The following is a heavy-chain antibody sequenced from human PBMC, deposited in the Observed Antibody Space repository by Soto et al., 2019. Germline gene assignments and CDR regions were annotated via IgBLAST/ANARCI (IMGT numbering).Heavy chain of an antibody. Sequence: GGSLRLSCAASGFTFSSYSMNWVRQAPGKGLEWVSYISSSSSTIYYADSVKGRFTISRDNAKNSLYLQMNSLRAEDTAVYYCARAARGMGYYYYMDVWGKGTAVTVSS. CDR2: ISSSSSTI. J-gene: IGHJ6*03. CDR3: ARAARGMGYYYYMDV. D-gene: IGHD3-16*01. V-gene: IGHV3-48*01. CDR1: GFTFSSYS.